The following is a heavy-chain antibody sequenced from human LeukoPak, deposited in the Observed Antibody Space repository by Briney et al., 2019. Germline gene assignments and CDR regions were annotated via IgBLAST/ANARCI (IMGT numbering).Heavy chain of an antibody. J-gene: IGHJ6*01. Sequence: GRSLRLSCVGSGFTIHDHAMHWVRQAPGEGLEWVSGIDWNSGRIGYADSVKGRFTISRDNAKNSLYLQMNSLRAEDTALYYCGKDVVAGCLDVWRQGPTVTVPS. D-gene: IGHD2-15*01. CDR2: IDWNSGRI. V-gene: IGHV3-9*01. CDR3: GKDVVAGCLDV. CDR1: GFTIHDHA.